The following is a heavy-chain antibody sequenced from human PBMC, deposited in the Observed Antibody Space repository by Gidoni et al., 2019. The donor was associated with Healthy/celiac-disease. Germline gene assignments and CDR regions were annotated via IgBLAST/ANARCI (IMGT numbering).Heavy chain of an antibody. D-gene: IGHD2-2*02. CDR2: IYSGGST. V-gene: IGHV3-53*04. CDR1: GFPVSSHY. Sequence: EVQLVESGGGLVQPGGSLRPSCVASGFPVSSHYMSWVRQSPGKGLEWVSVIYSGGSTYYADAVKGRFTISRHNSKNTLYLQMNSLRAEDTAVYYCARDLVGYCSSTSCYTPTTYYGMDVWGQGTTVTVSS. J-gene: IGHJ6*02. CDR3: ARDLVGYCSSTSCYTPTTYYGMDV.